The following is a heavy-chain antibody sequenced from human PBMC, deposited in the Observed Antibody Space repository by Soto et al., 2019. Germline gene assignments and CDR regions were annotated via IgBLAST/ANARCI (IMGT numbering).Heavy chain of an antibody. CDR1: GGTFSSYA. J-gene: IGHJ5*02. D-gene: IGHD1-7*01. V-gene: IGHV1-2*02. CDR3: ARVGNWNYDWFDP. CDR2: IIPNSGGT. Sequence: QVQLVQSGAEVKKPGSSVKVSCKASGGTFSSYAISWVRQAPGQGLEWMGGIIPNSGGTNYAQKFQGRVTMTRDMSISTAYMELSRLRSDDTAVYYCARVGNWNYDWFDPWGQGTLVTVSS.